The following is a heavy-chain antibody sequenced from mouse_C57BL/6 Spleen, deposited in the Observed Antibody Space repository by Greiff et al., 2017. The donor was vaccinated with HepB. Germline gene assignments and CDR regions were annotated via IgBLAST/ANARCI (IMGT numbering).Heavy chain of an antibody. CDR1: GFTFSDYG. CDR3: AKEGTVVASTSFDV. D-gene: IGHD1-1*01. V-gene: IGHV5-17*01. CDR2: ISSGSSTI. J-gene: IGHJ1*03. Sequence: EVQLVESGGGLVKPGGSLKLSCAASGFTFSDYGMHWVRQAPEKGLEWVAYISSGSSTIYYADTVKGRFTISRDNAKNTLFLQMTSLRSEDTAMYYCAKEGTVVASTSFDVWGTGTTVTVSS.